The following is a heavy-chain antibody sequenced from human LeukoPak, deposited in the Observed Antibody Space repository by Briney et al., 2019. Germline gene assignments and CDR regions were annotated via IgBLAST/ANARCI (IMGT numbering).Heavy chain of an antibody. CDR1: GGSISSYY. V-gene: IGHV4-59*12. CDR3: ARARTGSRDY. Sequence: SETLSLTCTVSGGSISSYYWSWIRQPPGKGLEWIGYIYYTGSTNYNPSLKSRVTISVDKSKNQFSLKLSSVTAADTAVYYCARARTGSRDYWGQGTLVTVSS. J-gene: IGHJ4*02. D-gene: IGHD3/OR15-3a*01. CDR2: IYYTGST.